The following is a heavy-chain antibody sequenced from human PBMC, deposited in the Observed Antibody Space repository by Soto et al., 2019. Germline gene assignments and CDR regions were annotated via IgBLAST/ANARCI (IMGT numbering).Heavy chain of an antibody. J-gene: IGHJ4*02. V-gene: IGHV3-48*03. CDR2: ISARGITT. D-gene: IGHD2-8*01. Sequence: PGGSLRLSCVASGFNFSNFDMNWVRQAPGRGLEWISLISARGITTTYADSVRSRFTVSRDNAQSSFYLQMDRLTVEDTGVYYCARGGVVWGRGVLVTVSS. CDR3: ARGGVV. CDR1: GFNFSNFD.